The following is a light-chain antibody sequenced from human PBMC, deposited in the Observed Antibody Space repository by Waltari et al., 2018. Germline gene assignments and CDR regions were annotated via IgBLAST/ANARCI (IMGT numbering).Light chain of an antibody. V-gene: IGLV1-40*01. J-gene: IGLJ2*01. CDR1: SSNIGAAYD. Sequence: QSVLTQPPSVSGVPGQRVTISCTGSSSNIGAAYDVHWYQQIPGTAPKLLIYRNTNRPSGVPDRFSGSKSGTSASLAITGLQAEDEADYYCQSYDTSLRSSVFGGGTKLTVL. CDR3: QSYDTSLRSSV. CDR2: RNT.